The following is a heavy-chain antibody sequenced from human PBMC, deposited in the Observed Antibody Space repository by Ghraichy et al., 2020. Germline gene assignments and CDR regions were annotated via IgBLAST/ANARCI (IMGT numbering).Heavy chain of an antibody. Sequence: GGSLRLSCAASGFTFSFYGMHWVRQAPGKGLEWVAVIWYDGSNKYYADSVKGRFTISRDNSKNTLYLQMNSLRAEDTAVYYCARDDDYDFWSGYFFDYWGQGTLVTVSS. CDR1: GFTFSFYG. J-gene: IGHJ4*02. CDR3: ARDDDYDFWSGYFFDY. V-gene: IGHV3-33*01. CDR2: IWYDGSNK. D-gene: IGHD3-3*01.